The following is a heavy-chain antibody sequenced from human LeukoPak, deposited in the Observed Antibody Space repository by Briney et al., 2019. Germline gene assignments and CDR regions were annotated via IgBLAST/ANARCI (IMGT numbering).Heavy chain of an antibody. CDR2: ISVYNGNT. V-gene: IGHV1-18*01. J-gene: IGHJ1*01. CDR3: ARAPSIPKYFQH. D-gene: IGHD2-21*01. CDR1: GYSFTTSG. Sequence: ASVKVSCKTSGYSFTTSGISWVRQAPGQGLEGMGWISVYNGNTNYAQKLQGRVTMTTDTSTNTAYMELRSLRSDDTAMYYCARAPSIPKYFQHWGQGTLVTVSS.